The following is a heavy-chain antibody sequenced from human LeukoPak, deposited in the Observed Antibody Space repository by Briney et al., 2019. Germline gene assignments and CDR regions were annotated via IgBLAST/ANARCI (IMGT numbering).Heavy chain of an antibody. Sequence: SETLSLTCTVSGGSLSSYYWSWIRQPPGQGLEWIGYIYYSGSTNYNPSLKSRVTISVDTSKNQFSLKLSSVTAADTAVYYCATNHEQLWFELGTRNDAFDIWGQGTMVTVSS. J-gene: IGHJ3*02. CDR1: GGSLSSYY. CDR2: IYYSGST. V-gene: IGHV4-59*01. D-gene: IGHD3-10*01. CDR3: ATNHEQLWFELGTRNDAFDI.